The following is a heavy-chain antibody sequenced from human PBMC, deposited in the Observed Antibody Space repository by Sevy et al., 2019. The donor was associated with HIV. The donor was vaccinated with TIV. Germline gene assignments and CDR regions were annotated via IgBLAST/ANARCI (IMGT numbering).Heavy chain of an antibody. D-gene: IGHD2-15*01. V-gene: IGHV3-23*01. CDR3: AKVTSVVVVAATGAFDI. CDR2: ISGSGGST. Sequence: GGSLRLSCAASGFTFSSYAMSWVRQAPGKGLEWVSAISGSGGSTYYADSVKGRFTISRDNSKNTLDLQMNSLRAEDTAVYYCAKVTSVVVVAATGAFDIWGQGTMVTVSS. CDR1: GFTFSSYA. J-gene: IGHJ3*02.